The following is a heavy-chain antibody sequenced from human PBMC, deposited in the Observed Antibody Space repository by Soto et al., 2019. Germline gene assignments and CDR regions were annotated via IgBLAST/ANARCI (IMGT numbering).Heavy chain of an antibody. CDR1: GFTFSSYS. D-gene: IGHD5-18*01. CDR3: ARGWDTAILDY. J-gene: IGHJ4*02. Sequence: PGGSLRLSCAASGFTFSSYSLNWVRQAPGKGLEWVSSIDSSRDYIYYAESVKGRSTISRDSAKKSVYLQMNSLRAEDTAVYYCARGWDTAILDYWGQGTLVTVSS. CDR2: IDSSRDYI. V-gene: IGHV3-21*01.